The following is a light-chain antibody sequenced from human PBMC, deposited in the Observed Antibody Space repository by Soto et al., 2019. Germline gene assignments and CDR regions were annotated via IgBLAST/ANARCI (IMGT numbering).Light chain of an antibody. CDR2: GAS. CDR1: QSVSIL. V-gene: IGKV3-15*01. CDR3: QQYIILRT. J-gene: IGKJ1*01. Sequence: EKVMTQSPATRCMTPGERATLSCRASQSVSILLAWYQQKAGQAPRLLIYGASTRATGIPARFSGSGSGTEFTLTISSLQSEDFAVYYCQQYIILRTFGHVANVDIK.